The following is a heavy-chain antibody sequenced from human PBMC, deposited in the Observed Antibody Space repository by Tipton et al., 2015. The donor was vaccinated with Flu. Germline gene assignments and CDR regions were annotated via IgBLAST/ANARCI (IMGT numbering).Heavy chain of an antibody. V-gene: IGHV4-39*07. CDR1: GGSISSSSYY. CDR2: IYYSGST. Sequence: TLSLTCTVSGGSISSSSYYWGWIRQPPGKGLEWIGSIYYSGSTNYNPSLKSRVTISVDTSKNQFSLKLSSVTAADTAVYYCARTGVVGATNEGVGYFDYWGQGTLVTVSS. D-gene: IGHD1-26*01. CDR3: ARTGVVGATNEGVGYFDY. J-gene: IGHJ4*02.